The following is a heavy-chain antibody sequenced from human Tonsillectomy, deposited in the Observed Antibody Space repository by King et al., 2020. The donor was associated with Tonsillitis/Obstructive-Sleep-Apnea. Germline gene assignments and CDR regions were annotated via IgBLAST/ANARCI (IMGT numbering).Heavy chain of an antibody. CDR2: ISWNSAII. Sequence: QLVQSGGGLLQPGRSLRLSCAASGFTFDDYAMHWVRQTPGKGLEWLSGISWNSAIINYADSVKGRFTISRDNAKNSLYLQMNSLRAEDTAFYYCARDYYYASSGYSNAFDIWGQGTMVTVSS. V-gene: IGHV3-9*01. CDR1: GFTFDDYA. CDR3: ARDYYYASSGYSNAFDI. D-gene: IGHD3-22*01. J-gene: IGHJ3*02.